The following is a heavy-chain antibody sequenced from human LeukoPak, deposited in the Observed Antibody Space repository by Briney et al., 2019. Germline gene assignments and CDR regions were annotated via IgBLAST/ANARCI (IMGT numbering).Heavy chain of an antibody. Sequence: SETLSLTCTVSGXSISSYYWSWIRQPPGKGREWIGYIYYSGSTNYNPSLKSRVTISVDTSKNQFSLKLSSVTAADTAVYYCARLQTHRGHYQYSSSWYYFDYWGQGTLVTVSS. J-gene: IGHJ4*02. CDR1: GXSISSYY. V-gene: IGHV4-59*08. CDR2: IYYSGST. CDR3: ARLQTHRGHYQYSSSWYYFDY. D-gene: IGHD6-13*01.